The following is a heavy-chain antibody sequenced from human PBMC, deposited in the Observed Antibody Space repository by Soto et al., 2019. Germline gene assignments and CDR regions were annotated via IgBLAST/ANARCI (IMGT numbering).Heavy chain of an antibody. CDR1: GFTFSSYE. D-gene: IGHD3-22*01. V-gene: IGHV3-48*03. Sequence: GGSLRLSCAASGFTFSSYEMNWVRQAPGKGLEWASYISSSGSTIYYADSVKGRFTISRDNAKNSLYLQMNSLRAEDTAVYYCARVGYYYDSTVDYWGQGTLVTVSS. J-gene: IGHJ4*02. CDR3: ARVGYYYDSTVDY. CDR2: ISSSGSTI.